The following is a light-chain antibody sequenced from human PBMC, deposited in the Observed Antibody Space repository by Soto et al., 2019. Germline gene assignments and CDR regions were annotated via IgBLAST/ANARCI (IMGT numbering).Light chain of an antibody. Sequence: QSALTQPPSASGSPGQSVTISCTGTGSDVGGYNYVSWYQQHPGKAPKLIIYDVNKRPSGVPDRFSGSKSGNTASLTVSGLQAEDEAEYYCGSFAASKHLLFGGGTQLTVL. J-gene: IGLJ2*01. CDR3: GSFAASKHLL. CDR2: DVN. CDR1: GSDVGGYNY. V-gene: IGLV2-8*01.